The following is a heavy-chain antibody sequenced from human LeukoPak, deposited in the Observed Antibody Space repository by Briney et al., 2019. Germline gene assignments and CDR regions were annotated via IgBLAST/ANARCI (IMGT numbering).Heavy chain of an antibody. V-gene: IGHV4-4*07. CDR3: ARDWQIDYYYYYMDV. J-gene: IGHJ6*03. CDR1: GGSIXXXY. CDR2: IYTSGST. Sequence: SLTXXXXGGSIXXXYWXXXRXXAGKXLEXIGRIYTSGSTNYNPSLKSRVTMSVDTSKNQFSLKLSSVTAADTAVYYCARDWQIDYYYYYMDVWGKGTTVTVSS.